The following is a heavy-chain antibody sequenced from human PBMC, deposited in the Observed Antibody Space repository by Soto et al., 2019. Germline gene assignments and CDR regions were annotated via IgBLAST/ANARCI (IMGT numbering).Heavy chain of an antibody. CDR2: INPNSGGT. CDR3: ARGGILRYFDWLSSSEGFDP. J-gene: IGHJ5*02. Sequence: GASVKVSCKASGYTFTGYYMHWVRQATGQGLEWMGWINPNSGGTNYAQKFQGWVTMTRDTSISTAYMELSRLRSDDTAVYYCARGGILRYFDWLSSSEGFDPWGQGTLVTVSS. CDR1: GYTFTGYY. V-gene: IGHV1-2*04. D-gene: IGHD3-9*01.